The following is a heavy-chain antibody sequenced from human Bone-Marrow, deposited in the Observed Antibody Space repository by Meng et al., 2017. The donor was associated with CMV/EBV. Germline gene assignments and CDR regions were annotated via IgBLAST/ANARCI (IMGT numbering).Heavy chain of an antibody. Sequence: SVKVSCKASGGTFSSYTISWVRQAPGQGLEWMGRIIPIFGTANYAQKFQGRVTITTDESTSTAYMELSSLRSEDTAVYYCARVSSSGYWHYYYYYGMDVWGQGTTVTVSS. J-gene: IGHJ6*02. CDR1: GGTFSSYT. V-gene: IGHV1-69*05. CDR3: ARVSSSGYWHYYYYYGMDV. CDR2: IIPIFGTA. D-gene: IGHD3-22*01.